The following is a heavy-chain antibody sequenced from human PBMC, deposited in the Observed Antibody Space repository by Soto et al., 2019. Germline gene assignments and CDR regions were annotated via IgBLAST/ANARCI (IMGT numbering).Heavy chain of an antibody. D-gene: IGHD3-16*02. CDR3: ARWPQPRYTADPYAVDV. CDR1: GGTFSSSG. V-gene: IGHV1-69*11. Sequence: QVHLVQSGTEVKKPGSSVKVSCKASGGTFSSSGFSWVRQAPGQGLEWMGMIVPSLDTTNYAQKFQARVTITADEVTSTAYMELRSLRSEDTAVYYCARWPQPRYTADPYAVDVWGQGTRVIVCS. CDR2: IVPSLDTT. J-gene: IGHJ6*02.